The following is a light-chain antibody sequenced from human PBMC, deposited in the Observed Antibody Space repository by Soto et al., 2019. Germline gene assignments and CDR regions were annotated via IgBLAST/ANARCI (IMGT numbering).Light chain of an antibody. CDR1: QDISNY. J-gene: IGKJ3*01. CDR2: DAS. Sequence: DIQMTQSPSSLSASVGDRVTITCQASQDISNYLNWYQQKPGKAPKRLIYDASNLETGVPSRFTGCGSGTDFTFTISSLQPEDIATYYCHQYDNLPLTFGPGNKVYIK. V-gene: IGKV1-33*01. CDR3: HQYDNLPLT.